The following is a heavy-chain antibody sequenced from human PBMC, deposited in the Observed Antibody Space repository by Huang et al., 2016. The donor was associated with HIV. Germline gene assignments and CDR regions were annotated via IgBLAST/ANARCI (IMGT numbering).Heavy chain of an antibody. V-gene: IGHV1-18*01. CDR3: ARDHWYPLQNWFDL. Sequence: QVELVQSGAEVKRPGASVRVSCKAAGYIFTKSGINWVRQATGQGLEWMGWISAYNGNTNYAEKFQGRVTLTRDTSATTAYMEFRDVTSADTAVYYCARDHWYPLQNWFDLWGQGTLVTVSS. J-gene: IGHJ5*01. CDR1: GYIFTKSG. D-gene: IGHD1-1*01. CDR2: ISAYNGNT.